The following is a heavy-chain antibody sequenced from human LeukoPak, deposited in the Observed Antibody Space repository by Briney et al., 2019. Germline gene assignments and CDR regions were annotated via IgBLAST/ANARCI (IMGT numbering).Heavy chain of an antibody. Sequence: GGSLRLSCAPSGFTFSSYSMNWVRQAPGKGLEWVSSISSSSSYIYYADSVKGRFTISRDNAKNSLYLQMISLRAEDTAVYYCARDQSAGAQNWFDPWGQGTLVTVSS. CDR2: ISSSSSYI. CDR1: GFTFSSYS. J-gene: IGHJ5*02. CDR3: ARDQSAGAQNWFDP. D-gene: IGHD1-26*01. V-gene: IGHV3-21*01.